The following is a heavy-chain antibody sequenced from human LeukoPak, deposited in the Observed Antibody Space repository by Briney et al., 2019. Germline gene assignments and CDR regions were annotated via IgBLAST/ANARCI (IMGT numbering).Heavy chain of an antibody. D-gene: IGHD3-3*02. CDR3: ARDARVVLDY. V-gene: IGHV3-7*01. J-gene: IGHJ4*02. CDR1: GFTFSSYW. CDR2: MNLDGSEK. Sequence: GGSLRLSCTASGFTFSSYWMSWVRQAPGKGLEWVANMNLDGSEKYYVNSVKGRFTISRDSAKNSLFLQMNSLRAEDTAVYYCARDARVVLDYWGLGTLVTVSS.